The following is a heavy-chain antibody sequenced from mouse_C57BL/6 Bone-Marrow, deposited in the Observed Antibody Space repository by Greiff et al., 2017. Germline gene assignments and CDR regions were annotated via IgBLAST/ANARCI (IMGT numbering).Heavy chain of an antibody. J-gene: IGHJ3*01. D-gene: IGHD1-1*01. CDR3: ERPYYYGSSHFAY. CDR2: ISNGGGST. Sequence: VAYISNGGGSTYYQDTVKGRFTISRDHAKNTLYLHMSRLKSEDTAMYYCERPYYYGSSHFAYWGQVTLVTVSA. V-gene: IGHV5-12*01.